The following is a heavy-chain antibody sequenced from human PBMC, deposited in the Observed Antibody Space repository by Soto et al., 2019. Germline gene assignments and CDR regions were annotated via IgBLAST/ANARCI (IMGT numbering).Heavy chain of an antibody. V-gene: IGHV1-69*13. D-gene: IGHD6-13*01. CDR2: IIPIFGTA. Sequence: SVKVSCKASGGTFSSYAISWVRQAPGQGLEWMGGIIPIFGTANYAQKFQGRVTITADESTSTAYMELSSLRSEDTAVYYCARVGAAAGLIDYWGQGTLVTVSS. J-gene: IGHJ4*02. CDR1: GGTFSSYA. CDR3: ARVGAAAGLIDY.